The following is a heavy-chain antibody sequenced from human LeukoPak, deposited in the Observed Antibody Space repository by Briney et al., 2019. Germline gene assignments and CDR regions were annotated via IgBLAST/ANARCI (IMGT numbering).Heavy chain of an antibody. CDR2: FYTTGST. V-gene: IGHV4-61*02. D-gene: IGHD3-10*01. CDR3: ARGPPRPGGFDY. CDR1: GGSISSGSYY. Sequence: SETLSLTCTVSGGSISSGSYYWSWIRQPAGKGLESIGRFYTTGSTNYNPSLKSRVTISVDTSKNQFSLKLSSVTAADTAVYYCARGPPRPGGFDYWGQGTLVTVSS. J-gene: IGHJ4*02.